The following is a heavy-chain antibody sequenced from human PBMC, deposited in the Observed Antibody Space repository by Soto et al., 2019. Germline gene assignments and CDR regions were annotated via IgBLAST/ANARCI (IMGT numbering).Heavy chain of an antibody. V-gene: IGHV3-30*18. J-gene: IGHJ6*03. CDR3: AKAEAKIVVDYYYMDV. CDR2: ISYDGSNK. Sequence: VAVISYDGSNKYYADSVKGRFTISRDNSKNTLYLQMNSLRAEDTAVYYCAKAEAKIVVDYYYMDVWGKGTTVTVSS. D-gene: IGHD2-15*01.